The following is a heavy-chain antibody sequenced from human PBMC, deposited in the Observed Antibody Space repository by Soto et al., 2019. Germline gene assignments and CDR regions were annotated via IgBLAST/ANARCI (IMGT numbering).Heavy chain of an antibody. D-gene: IGHD3-10*01. V-gene: IGHV3-21*01. CDR1: GFTFSSYS. CDR3: ARDRVRGARPQYGMDV. Sequence: EVQLVESGGGLVKPGGSLTLSCAASGFTFSSYSMNWARQAPGKGLEWVSSLRGVDNNNYYAALVKGRFTISRDNAKNSLFLHLSGLTAYDTAGYYCARDRVRGARPQYGMDVWGQGTTVTVSS. J-gene: IGHJ6*02. CDR2: LRGVDNNN.